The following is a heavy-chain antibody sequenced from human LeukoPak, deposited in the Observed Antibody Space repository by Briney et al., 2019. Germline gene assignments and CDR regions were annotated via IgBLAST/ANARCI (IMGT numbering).Heavy chain of an antibody. Sequence: ASVKVSCKASVYTFPSYDINWVRQATGQAQEWMGWMSPNSGNTGYAQKFQGRVTMTRNTSISTAYMELSSLRSEDTAVYYCARGVREGNTMALLGYWGQGTLVTVSS. J-gene: IGHJ4*02. CDR2: MSPNSGNT. D-gene: IGHD3-3*01. V-gene: IGHV1-8*01. CDR3: ARGVREGNTMALLGY. CDR1: VYTFPSYD.